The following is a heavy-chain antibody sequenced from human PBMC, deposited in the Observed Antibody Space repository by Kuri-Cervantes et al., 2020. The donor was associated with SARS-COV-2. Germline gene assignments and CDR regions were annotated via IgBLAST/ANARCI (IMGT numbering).Heavy chain of an antibody. J-gene: IGHJ4*02. CDR2: IKQDGSER. Sequence: GGSLRPSCAASGFTLSNYWMSWVRQAPGKGLEWVADIKQDGSERYYVDSVKGRFTISRDNAKNSLYLQMNSLRAEDSAVYYCARDYHDFWSGYYPFEYWGQGTLVTVSS. D-gene: IGHD3-3*01. CDR1: GFTLSNYW. CDR3: ARDYHDFWSGYYPFEY. V-gene: IGHV3-7*05.